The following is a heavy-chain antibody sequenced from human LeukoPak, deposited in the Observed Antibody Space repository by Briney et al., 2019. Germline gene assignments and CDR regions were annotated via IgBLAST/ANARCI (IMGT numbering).Heavy chain of an antibody. CDR1: EFTFGDYY. V-gene: IGHV3-11*06. CDR3: VRDLMHSNTWGAR. J-gene: IGHJ4*02. Sequence: PGGSLRISCAASEFTFGDYYMSWIRQAPGKGLEWISYISSSGIDTSYADSVKGRFTISRDNAKNSLYLQMNSLRREDTGVYYCVRDLMHSNTWGARWGQGTAVTVSA. D-gene: IGHD3-16*01. CDR2: ISSSGIDT.